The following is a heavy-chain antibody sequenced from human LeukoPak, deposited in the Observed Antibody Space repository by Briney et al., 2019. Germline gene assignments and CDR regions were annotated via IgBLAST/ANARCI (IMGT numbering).Heavy chain of an antibody. CDR2: IKSKTDGGTT. D-gene: IGHD4-17*01. CDR1: EFTFSNAW. CDR3: TRRHDYGDYLNWFDP. V-gene: IGHV3-15*01. J-gene: IGHJ5*02. Sequence: GGSLRLSCAASEFTFSNAWMSWVRQAPGKGLEWVGRIKSKTDGGTTDYAAPVKGRFTISRDDSKNTLHLQMNSLKTEDTAVYYCTRRHDYGDYLNWFDPWGQGTLVTVSS.